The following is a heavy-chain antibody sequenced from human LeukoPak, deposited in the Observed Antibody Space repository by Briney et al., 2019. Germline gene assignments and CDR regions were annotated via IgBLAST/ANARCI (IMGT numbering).Heavy chain of an antibody. V-gene: IGHV3-30*18. D-gene: IGHD6-6*01. J-gene: IGHJ4*02. Sequence: PGRSLRLSCAASGFTFSTYAMHWVRQAPDKGLEWVAIISYDGGSTSYADSVKGRFSISRDNSKNTLYLQMSSLRTEDTAVYYCAKIEGSSSYYFDYWGQGTLVTVSS. CDR1: GFTFSTYA. CDR3: AKIEGSSSYYFDY. CDR2: ISYDGGST.